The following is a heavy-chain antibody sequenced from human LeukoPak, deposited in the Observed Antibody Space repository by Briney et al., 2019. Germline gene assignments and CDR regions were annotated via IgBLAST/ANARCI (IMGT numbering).Heavy chain of an antibody. CDR2: IYHSGST. Sequence: SGTLSLTCAVSGGSISSSNWWSWVRQPPGKGLEWIGEIYHSGSTNYNPSLKSRVTISVDKSKNQFSLKLSSVTAADTAVYYCAKTDYGDYGLVGFDYWGQGTLVTVSS. V-gene: IGHV4-4*02. J-gene: IGHJ4*02. D-gene: IGHD4-17*01. CDR3: AKTDYGDYGLVGFDY. CDR1: GGSISSSNW.